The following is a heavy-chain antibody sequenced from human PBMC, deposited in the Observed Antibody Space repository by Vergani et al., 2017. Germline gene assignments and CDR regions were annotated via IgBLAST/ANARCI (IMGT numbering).Heavy chain of an antibody. CDR2: IYYSRST. Sequence: QLQLQESGPGLVKPSATLSLTCSVSGASIRSSNYYWGWIRQPPGKGLELIASIYYSRSTYYNPSLKSRVTISVDTSKNQFSLKLSSVTAADTAVYFCARHSTVEWLVKLGWIDPWGQGILVTVSS. CDR1: GASIRSSNYY. V-gene: IGHV4-39*01. J-gene: IGHJ5*02. D-gene: IGHD6-19*01. CDR3: ARHSTVEWLVKLGWIDP.